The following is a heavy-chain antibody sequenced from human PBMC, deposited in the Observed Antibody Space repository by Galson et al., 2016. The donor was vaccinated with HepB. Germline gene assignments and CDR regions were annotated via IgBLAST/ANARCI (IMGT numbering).Heavy chain of an antibody. CDR2: ISYDGVTK. V-gene: IGHV3-30*07. D-gene: IGHD6-19*01. CDR1: GLTFSGYS. CDR3: AKDLGVSGWPFDY. J-gene: IGHJ4*02. Sequence: SLRLSCAASGLTFSGYSTHWVRQAPGGGLEWMAFISYDGVTKHYAGSVKGRFTISRDSSENTLYLQLNNLRVEDTAVYYCAKDLGVSGWPFDYWGQGTLVTVSS.